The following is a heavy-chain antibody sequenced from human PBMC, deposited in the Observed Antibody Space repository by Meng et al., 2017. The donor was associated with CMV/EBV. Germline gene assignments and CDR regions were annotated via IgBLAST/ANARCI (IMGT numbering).Heavy chain of an antibody. CDR1: GGSSSSGYYC. D-gene: IGHD2-15*01. CDR3: SRVMGPNRTPYYFDY. J-gene: IGHJ4*02. CDR2: IGYSGNT. Sequence: QWHVPDAGPGLVKPSQTLSLTGHVSGGSSSSGYYCWNWIRQPPGKGLEWIGYIGYSGNTYYTPSLKSRVTISVDTSKNQFSLNLLSVTAADTAVYYCSRVMGPNRTPYYFDYWGQGTLVTVSS. V-gene: IGHV4-30-4*08.